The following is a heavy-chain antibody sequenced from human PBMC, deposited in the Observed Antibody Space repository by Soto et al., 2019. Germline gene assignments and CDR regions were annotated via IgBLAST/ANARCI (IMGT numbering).Heavy chain of an antibody. J-gene: IGHJ4*02. Sequence: QLQLQESGPGLVKPSETLSLTCTVSGGSISSSSYYWGWIRQPPGKGLEWIGSIYYSGSTYYNPSLKSRVTISVDTSKNQFSLKLSSVTAADTAVYYCASGERITIFGVVITQGYYFDYWGQGTLVTVSS. CDR1: GGSISSSSYY. D-gene: IGHD3-3*01. CDR2: IYYSGST. V-gene: IGHV4-39*01. CDR3: ASGERITIFGVVITQGYYFDY.